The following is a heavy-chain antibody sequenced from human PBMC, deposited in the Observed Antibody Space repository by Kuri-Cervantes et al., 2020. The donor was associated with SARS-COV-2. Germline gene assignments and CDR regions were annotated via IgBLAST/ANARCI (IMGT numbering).Heavy chain of an antibody. CDR1: GFTFRSYV. D-gene: IGHD2-2*01. V-gene: IGHV3-23*01. CDR2: ISGSGGST. CDR3: ARDSRYCSSTSCMNWFDP. Sequence: GGSLRLSCAASGFTFRSYVMSWVRQAPGKGLEWVSAISGSGGSTYYADSVKGRFTISRDNSKNTLYLQMNSLRAEDTAVYYCARDSRYCSSTSCMNWFDPWGQGTLVTVSS. J-gene: IGHJ5*02.